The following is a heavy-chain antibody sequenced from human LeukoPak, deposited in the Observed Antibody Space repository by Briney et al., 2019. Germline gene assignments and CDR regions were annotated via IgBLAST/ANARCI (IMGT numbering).Heavy chain of an antibody. J-gene: IGHJ5*02. V-gene: IGHV4-38-2*02. CDR3: TREVRSAWASFDP. Sequence: PSETLSLTCTVSGYSISSGYYWGWIRQPPGKGLEWIGSIHYSARIYYDPSLKSRLTISPDTSKNQFSLKLTSVTAADTAVYYCTREVRSAWASFDPWGQGTLVIVSS. CDR1: GYSISSGYY. CDR2: IHYSARI. D-gene: IGHD1-26*01.